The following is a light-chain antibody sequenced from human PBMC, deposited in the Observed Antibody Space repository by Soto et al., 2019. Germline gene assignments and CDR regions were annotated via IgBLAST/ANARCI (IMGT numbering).Light chain of an antibody. V-gene: IGLV1-44*01. CDR1: SSNIGRNT. CDR2: TNT. J-gene: IGLJ2*01. Sequence: QSALTQPPSASGTPGQRVTISCSGGSSNIGRNTVNWYQQLPGTAPKLLIYTNTQRPSGVPDRFSGSKSGTSTSLAINGLQSEDEADYYCAAWDDSLNGPVFGGGTKLTVL. CDR3: AAWDDSLNGPV.